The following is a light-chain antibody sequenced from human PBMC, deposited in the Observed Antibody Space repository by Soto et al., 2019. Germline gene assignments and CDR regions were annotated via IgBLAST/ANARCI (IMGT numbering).Light chain of an antibody. CDR3: LLYSGGYV. J-gene: IGLJ1*01. CDR2: DTY. Sequence: QAVVTQEPSLTVSPGGTVTLNCGSSTGAVATGRYAYWFHQKPGQAPRPLIYDTYNRFSWTPARFSGSLHGGKAALTLSGAQPEDEADYYCLLYSGGYVFGPGTKVTVL. CDR1: TGAVATGRY. V-gene: IGLV7-46*01.